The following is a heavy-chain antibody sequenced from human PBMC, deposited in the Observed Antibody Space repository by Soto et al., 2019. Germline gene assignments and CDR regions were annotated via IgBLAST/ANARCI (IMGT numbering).Heavy chain of an antibody. V-gene: IGHV3-33*01. CDR3: ARQGPFGNYMDV. CDR2: IWYDGSNK. D-gene: IGHD3-3*01. CDR1: GFTFSSYG. Sequence: QVQLVESGGGVVQPGRSLRLSCAASGFTFSSYGMHWVRQAPGKGLEGVAVIWYDGSNKYYADSVKGRFTISRDNSKNTLYLQMNSLRAEDTAVYYCARQGPFGNYMDVWGKGTTVTVSS. J-gene: IGHJ6*03.